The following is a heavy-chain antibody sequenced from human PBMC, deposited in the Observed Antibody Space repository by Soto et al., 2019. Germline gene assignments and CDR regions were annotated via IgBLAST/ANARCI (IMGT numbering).Heavy chain of an antibody. J-gene: IGHJ1*01. V-gene: IGHV1-18*04. CDR2: ISPLKGRT. CDR1: GYTFTSYG. CDR3: AMDYGDRREYFKH. D-gene: IGHD4-17*01. Sequence: QVQLVQSGPDLKRPGASMKVSCKASGYTFTSYGISWVRQAPGQGLEWMAWISPLKGRTQYSQKAQGRVTLSTDTSSNSAYMDMTTLRVDDTAVYYCAMDYGDRREYFKHWGQGTLVTVS.